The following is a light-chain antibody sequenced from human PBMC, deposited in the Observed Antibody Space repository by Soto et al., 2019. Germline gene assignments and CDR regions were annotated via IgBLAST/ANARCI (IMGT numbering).Light chain of an antibody. J-gene: IGKJ4*01. CDR3: QQLNSYPFLT. Sequence: DIQLTQSPSFLSASVGDRVTITCRASQGISSYLAWYQQKPGKAPKLLIYAASTLQSGVPSRFSGSGSGTEFTLTISRLQPEDFATYYCQQLNSYPFLTFGGGTKVEIK. CDR1: QGISSY. CDR2: AAS. V-gene: IGKV1-9*01.